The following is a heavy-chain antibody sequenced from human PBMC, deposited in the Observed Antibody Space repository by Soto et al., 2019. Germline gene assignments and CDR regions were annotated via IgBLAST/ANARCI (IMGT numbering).Heavy chain of an antibody. CDR3: ARVGNEAAGYAFDI. V-gene: IGHV3-7*05. D-gene: IGHD6-13*01. J-gene: IGHJ3*02. Sequence: GGSLRLSCAASGFTFSSLWMSWVRQAPGKGLEWVANINQDGSEKNYVDSVKGRFTTSRDNAKNSLHLQMNSLRAEDTAVYYCARVGNEAAGYAFDIWGQGTMVTVSS. CDR2: INQDGSEK. CDR1: GFTFSSLW.